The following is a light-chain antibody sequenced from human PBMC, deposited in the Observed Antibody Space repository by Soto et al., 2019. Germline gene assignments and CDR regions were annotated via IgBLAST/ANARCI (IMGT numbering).Light chain of an antibody. CDR2: DAS. CDR3: QPYNDYSQWT. V-gene: IGKV1-5*01. J-gene: IGKJ1*01. CDR1: QSISNW. Sequence: DIQMTQSPSTLSASVGDRVTITCRASQSISNWSAWFQQKPGKAPKLLIHDASNLESGVPSRFSGSGSGTELALVVSSLQPDDFATYYCQPYNDYSQWTVGQGTKVDIK.